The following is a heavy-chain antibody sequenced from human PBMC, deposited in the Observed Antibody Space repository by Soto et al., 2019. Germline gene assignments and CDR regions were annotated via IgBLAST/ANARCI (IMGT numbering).Heavy chain of an antibody. CDR3: ARDEAVAGREATCFDY. D-gene: IGHD6-19*01. J-gene: IGHJ4*02. CDR1: GFTFSTYN. CDR2: ISSRSTTI. V-gene: IGHV3-48*02. Sequence: GGSLRLSCVASGFTFSTYNINWVRQAPGKGLEWVSYISSRSTTIYYADSVKGRFTISRDNAKNSLYLQMNSLRDEDAAVYYCARDEAVAGREATCFDYWGQGTLVTVSS.